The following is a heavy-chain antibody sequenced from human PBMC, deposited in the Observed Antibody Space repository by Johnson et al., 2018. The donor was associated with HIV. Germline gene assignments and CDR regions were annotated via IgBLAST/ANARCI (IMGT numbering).Heavy chain of an antibody. CDR2: IWYDGSNK. CDR3: AKGGVEYSSTWFDAFDI. D-gene: IGHD6-13*01. Sequence: QVQLVESGGGVVQPGRSLRLSCAASGFTFSSFGMHWVRQAPGKGLEWVAVIWYDGSNKYYSDSVKGRFTISRDNSKNTLYLQMNRLRAEDTAVYYCAKGGVEYSSTWFDAFDIWGQGTMVTVSS. V-gene: IGHV3-33*06. CDR1: GFTFSSFG. J-gene: IGHJ3*02.